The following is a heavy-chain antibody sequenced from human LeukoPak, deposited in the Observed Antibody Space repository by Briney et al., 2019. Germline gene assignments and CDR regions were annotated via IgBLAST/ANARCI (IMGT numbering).Heavy chain of an antibody. CDR2: INHSGST. Sequence: PSETLSLTCAVYGGSFSGCYWSWIRQPPGKGLEWIGEINHSGSTNYNPSLKSRVTISVDTSKNLFSLRLSSLTAADTAIYYCARLRVGALDNWGQGALVTVSS. CDR1: GGSFSGCY. D-gene: IGHD1-26*01. V-gene: IGHV4-34*01. CDR3: ARLRVGALDN. J-gene: IGHJ4*02.